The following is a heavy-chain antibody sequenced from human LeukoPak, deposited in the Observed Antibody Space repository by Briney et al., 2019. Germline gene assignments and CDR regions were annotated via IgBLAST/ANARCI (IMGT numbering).Heavy chain of an antibody. V-gene: IGHV1-69*13. CDR2: IIPIFGTA. Sequence: SVKVSCKASGGTFSSYAISWVRQAPGQGLEWMGGIIPIFGTANYAQKFQGRVTITADESTSTAYMELSSLRSEDTAVYYCARVPPPAYCGGDCYPRKYYSDYWGQGTLVTVSS. D-gene: IGHD2-21*02. CDR3: ARVPPPAYCGGDCYPRKYYSDY. CDR1: GGTFSSYA. J-gene: IGHJ4*02.